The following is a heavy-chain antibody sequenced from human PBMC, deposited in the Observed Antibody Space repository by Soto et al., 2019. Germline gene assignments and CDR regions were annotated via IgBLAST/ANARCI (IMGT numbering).Heavy chain of an antibody. Sequence: GSLRLSGAASGFTLSSYSMNWVRQAPGKGLEWVSAISGSGGSTYYADSVKGRFTISRDNSKNTLYLQMNSLRAEDTAVYYCAKVSAEIVVVPAAVYTFDYWGQGTLVTVSS. CDR3: AKVSAEIVVVPAAVYTFDY. CDR1: GFTLSSYS. V-gene: IGHV3-23*01. CDR2: ISGSGGST. D-gene: IGHD2-2*01. J-gene: IGHJ4*02.